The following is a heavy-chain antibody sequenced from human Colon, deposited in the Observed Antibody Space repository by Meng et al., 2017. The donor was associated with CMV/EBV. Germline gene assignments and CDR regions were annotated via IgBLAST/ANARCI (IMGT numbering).Heavy chain of an antibody. CDR3: VRTSRGYCNFIAGWEWFDP. CDR2: ITWSGDRA. J-gene: IGHJ5*02. Sequence: GESLKISCEASGFAFADYSMSWVRQAPGKGLEWVAGITWSGDRAGYADSVEGCFTICRDNDKNSLYLEMKGLRGEDAALYHGVRTSRGYCNFIAGWEWFDPWGQGTLVTVSS. V-gene: IGHV3-20*01. D-gene: IGHD2-15*01. CDR1: GFAFADYS.